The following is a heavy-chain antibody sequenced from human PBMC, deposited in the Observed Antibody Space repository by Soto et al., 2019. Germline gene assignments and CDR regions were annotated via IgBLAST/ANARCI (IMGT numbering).Heavy chain of an antibody. J-gene: IGHJ6*02. D-gene: IGHD6-6*01. CDR2: ISSSSSTI. CDR1: GFTFSSYS. Sequence: GGSLRLSCAASGFTFSSYSMNWVRQAPGKGLEWVSYISSSSSTIYYADSVKGRFTISRDNAKNSLYLQMNSLRDEDTAVYYCARPEYSSSSYGMDVWGHRTTVTVSS. CDR3: ARPEYSSSSYGMDV. V-gene: IGHV3-48*02.